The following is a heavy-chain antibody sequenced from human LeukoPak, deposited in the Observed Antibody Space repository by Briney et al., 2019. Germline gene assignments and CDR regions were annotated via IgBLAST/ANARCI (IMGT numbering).Heavy chain of an antibody. Sequence: PGRSLRLSCAASGFTFSSYAMHWVRQAPGKGLEWVAVISYDGSNKYYADSVKGRSTISRDNSKNTLYLQMNSLRAEDTAVYYCARDQDDSSGYYSYWGQGTLVTVSS. CDR3: ARDQDDSSGYYSY. V-gene: IGHV3-30-3*01. CDR1: GFTFSSYA. CDR2: ISYDGSNK. J-gene: IGHJ4*02. D-gene: IGHD3-22*01.